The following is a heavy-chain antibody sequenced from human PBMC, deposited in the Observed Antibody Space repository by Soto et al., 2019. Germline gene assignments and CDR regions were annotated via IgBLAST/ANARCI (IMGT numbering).Heavy chain of an antibody. D-gene: IGHD1-7*01. J-gene: IGHJ6*02. V-gene: IGHV1-69*13. CDR1: GGTFSSSA. CDR2: IIPIFGTA. Sequence: ASVKVSCKASGGTFSSSAISWVRQALGHGPEWMGGIIPIFGTATYAQKYQGRVTITADESTSTAYMELSSLRSEDTAVYYCASIQVTGTTDYYYYGMDVWGQGTTVTVSS. CDR3: ASIQVTGTTDYYYYGMDV.